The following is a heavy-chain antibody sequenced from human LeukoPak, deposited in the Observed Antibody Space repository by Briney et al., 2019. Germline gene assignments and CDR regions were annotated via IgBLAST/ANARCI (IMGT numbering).Heavy chain of an antibody. CDR1: GLTFRSFW. Sequence: GGSLRLSCAVSGLTFRSFWMSWVRQAPGKGLEWVANINQDGSENYFVDSVRGRFTISRDNSKNSLHLQMNTLRAEDTAVYYCARERDGRFFDYWGQGTLVTVSS. V-gene: IGHV3-7*01. CDR3: ARERDGRFFDY. J-gene: IGHJ4*02. D-gene: IGHD5-24*01. CDR2: INQDGSEN.